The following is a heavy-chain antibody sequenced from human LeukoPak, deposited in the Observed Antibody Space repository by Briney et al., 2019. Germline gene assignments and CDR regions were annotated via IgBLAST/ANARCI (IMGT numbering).Heavy chain of an antibody. J-gene: IGHJ4*02. D-gene: IGHD3-10*02. V-gene: IGHV3-30*14. CDR2: ISHDGSNK. CDR3: ARDSPRVRGVFES. Sequence: GGSLRLSCAASGFSFSTYAMHWVRQAPGKGLEWVAVISHDGSNKYYADSVKGRFTISRDDSKNKLYLQMNSLRAEDTAVYYCARDSPRVRGVFESWGQGTLVTVSS. CDR1: GFSFSTYA.